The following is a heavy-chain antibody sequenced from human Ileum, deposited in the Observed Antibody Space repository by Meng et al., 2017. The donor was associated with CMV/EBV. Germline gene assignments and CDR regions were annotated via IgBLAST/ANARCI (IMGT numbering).Heavy chain of an antibody. CDR2: IDTGGSRT. Sequence: LSVAASGFTVSSYWMHWVRQVPGKGLVWVARIDTGGSRTDYADSAKGRFTISRDNVKNTLYLQMNSLRAEDTAVYYCARDLGGGSGYWGQGTLVTVSS. CDR3: ARDLGGGSGY. J-gene: IGHJ4*02. V-gene: IGHV3-74*01. D-gene: IGHD3-16*01. CDR1: GFTVSSYW.